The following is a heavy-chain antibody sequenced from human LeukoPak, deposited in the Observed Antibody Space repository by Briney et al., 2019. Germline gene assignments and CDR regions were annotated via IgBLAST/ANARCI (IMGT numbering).Heavy chain of an antibody. V-gene: IGHV3-48*03. Sequence: GGSLRLSCAASGFTFSGYEMKWVRQAPGKGLEWVSYISSGGSTTYYADSVKGRFTISRDNSKNTLYLQMNSLRAEDTAVYYCARVGLVVPNYYYYYGMDVWGQGTTVTVSS. CDR2: ISSGGSTT. J-gene: IGHJ6*02. D-gene: IGHD2-8*02. CDR3: ARVGLVVPNYYYYYGMDV. CDR1: GFTFSGYE.